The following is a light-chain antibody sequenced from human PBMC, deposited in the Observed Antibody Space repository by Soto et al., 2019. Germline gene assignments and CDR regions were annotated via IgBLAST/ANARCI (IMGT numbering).Light chain of an antibody. V-gene: IGKV3-20*01. CDR2: DAS. CDR3: QQYASSPLT. Sequence: EIVLTQSPGTLSVSPGERATLSCRASQSVGRNYLAWYQQKPGQAPRLLIYDASSRATGIPDRFSGSGSGTDFTLTISRLEPEDFAVYYCQQYASSPLTFGGGTKVGTK. J-gene: IGKJ4*01. CDR1: QSVGRNY.